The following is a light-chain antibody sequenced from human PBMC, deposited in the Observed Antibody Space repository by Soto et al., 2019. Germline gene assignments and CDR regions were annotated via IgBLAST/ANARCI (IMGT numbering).Light chain of an antibody. CDR2: EVS. CDR3: SSYTSVSTSCV. Sequence: QSVLTQPASVSGSPGQSITISCTGTSSDVGRYDFVSWYQQHPGKVPKLIIYEVSHRPSGISDRFSGSKSVNTASLTIFGLQAEDEADYYCSSYTSVSTSCVFGTGTKVTVL. V-gene: IGLV2-14*01. CDR1: SSDVGRYDF. J-gene: IGLJ1*01.